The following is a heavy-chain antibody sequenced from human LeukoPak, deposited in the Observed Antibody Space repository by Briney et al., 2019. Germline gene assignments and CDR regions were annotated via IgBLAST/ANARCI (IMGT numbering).Heavy chain of an antibody. Sequence: ASVKVSCKGSGGTFTSYAISGVGQAPGQGREWMGGIIPIFGTANYAQKFQGRVTITADESTSTAYMELSSLRSEDTAVYYCAKGYCSSSSCYDFDYWGQGTLVTVSS. CDR2: IIPIFGTA. J-gene: IGHJ4*02. CDR1: GGTFTSYA. D-gene: IGHD2-2*01. V-gene: IGHV1-69*13. CDR3: AKGYCSSSSCYDFDY.